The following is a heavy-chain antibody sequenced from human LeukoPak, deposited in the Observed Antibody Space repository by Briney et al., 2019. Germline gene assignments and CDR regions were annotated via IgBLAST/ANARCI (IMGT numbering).Heavy chain of an antibody. CDR1: GFTFSSYW. J-gene: IGHJ3*02. CDR2: IKQDGSEK. CDR3: ARVGGVAVAGEAFDI. Sequence: GGSLRLSCAASGFTFSSYWMSWVRQAPGKGLEWVANIKQDGSEKYYVDSVKGRFTISRDNAKNSLYLQMNSLRAEDTAVYYCARVGGVAVAGEAFDIWGQGTMVTVSS. V-gene: IGHV3-7*03. D-gene: IGHD6-19*01.